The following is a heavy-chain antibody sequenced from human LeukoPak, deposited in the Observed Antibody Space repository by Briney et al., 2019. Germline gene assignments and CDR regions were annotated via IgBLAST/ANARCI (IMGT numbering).Heavy chain of an antibody. D-gene: IGHD6-13*01. Sequence: GGSLRLSCAASGFTFNIYGMNWVRQAPGKGLEWVSYISSSSSTIYYADSVKGRFTISRDNAKNSLYLQMNSLRAEDTAVYYCARDQSYSSSWPYYYYGMDVWGQGTTVTVSS. CDR1: GFTFNIYG. J-gene: IGHJ6*02. CDR2: ISSSSSTI. CDR3: ARDQSYSSSWPYYYYGMDV. V-gene: IGHV3-48*01.